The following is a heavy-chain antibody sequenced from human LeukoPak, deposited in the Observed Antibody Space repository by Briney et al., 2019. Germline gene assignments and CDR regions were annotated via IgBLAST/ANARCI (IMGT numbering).Heavy chain of an antibody. D-gene: IGHD1-20*01. V-gene: IGHV3-7*01. CDR3: ATDYNWAYLDY. CDR1: GFTFTTHW. J-gene: IGHJ4*02. Sequence: GGSLRLSCAASGFTFTTHWMSWVRQAPGKGLEWVANIKQDGSDKYYVESVKGRFTISRDNAKNSLYLQMNSLRAEDTAIYYCATDYNWAYLDYWGQGTLVTVSS. CDR2: IKQDGSDK.